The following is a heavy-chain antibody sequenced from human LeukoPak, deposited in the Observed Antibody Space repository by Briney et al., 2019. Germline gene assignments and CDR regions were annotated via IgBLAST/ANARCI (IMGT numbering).Heavy chain of an antibody. V-gene: IGHV3-11*01. CDR3: ARYYLLATGSYAFDY. J-gene: IGHJ4*02. CDR1: GFTFSDFH. Sequence: GGSLRLSCAASGFTFSDFHMSWIRQAPGKGLEWVSYITSSGSTIYYADSMKGRFTISRDNAKDSLYLQMNSLRTEDTAVYYCARYYLLATGSYAFDYWGQGTLVTVSS. CDR2: ITSSGSTI. D-gene: IGHD1-1*01.